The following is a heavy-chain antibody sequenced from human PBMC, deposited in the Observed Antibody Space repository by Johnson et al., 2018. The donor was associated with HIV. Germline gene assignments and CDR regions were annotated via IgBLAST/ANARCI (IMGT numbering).Heavy chain of an antibody. J-gene: IGHJ3*02. CDR2: IWYDGSNN. D-gene: IGHD6-13*01. CDR3: ARGKGAAVGLDAFDI. CDR1: GFTFSSYG. Sequence: VQLVESGGDVVQPGRSLRLSCAASGFTFSSYGMHWVRQAPGKGLEWVAVIWYDGSNNYYADSVTGRFTISRDNSKNTLYLQMNSLRAEDTALYFCARGKGAAVGLDAFDIWGQGIMVTVSS. V-gene: IGHV3-33*01.